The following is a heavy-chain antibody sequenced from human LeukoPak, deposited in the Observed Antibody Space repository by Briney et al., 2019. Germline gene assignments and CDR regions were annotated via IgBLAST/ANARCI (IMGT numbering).Heavy chain of an antibody. D-gene: IGHD3-3*02. CDR2: IYPGDSDT. CDR1: GYSFTAHW. CDR3: ARLSPYHVDLDY. Sequence: GESLKISCRGSGYSFTAHWIGWVRQMPGKGLEWLGVIYPGDSDTKYSPSFRGQVTISADKSISTAYLQWRSLKASDTAMYYCARLSPYHVDLDYWGQGTLVIVSS. J-gene: IGHJ4*02. V-gene: IGHV5-51*01.